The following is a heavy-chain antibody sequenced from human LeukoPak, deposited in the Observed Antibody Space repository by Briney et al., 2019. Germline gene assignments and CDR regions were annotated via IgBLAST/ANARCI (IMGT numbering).Heavy chain of an antibody. J-gene: IGHJ4*02. V-gene: IGHV3-7*05. CDR2: IKQDGSEK. CDR3: ARDAGYDFWSGYYDF. Sequence: PGVSVRLSCVASGFTFRSYWMSWVRQAPGKGLEWVATIKQDGSEKYYVDSVKGRFTTSRDIAQNSLYLQMNSLRAEDTAVYFCARDAGYDFWSGYYDFWGQGTLVT. CDR1: GFTFRSYW. D-gene: IGHD3-3*01.